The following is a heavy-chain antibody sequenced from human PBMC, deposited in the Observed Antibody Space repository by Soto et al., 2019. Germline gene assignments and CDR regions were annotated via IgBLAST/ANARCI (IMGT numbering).Heavy chain of an antibody. CDR1: GYSFTSYW. V-gene: IGHV5-51*01. CDR3: ARFYSNYTNYYYYYGMDV. J-gene: IGHJ6*02. CDR2: IYPGDSDT. Sequence: PVESLKISCEGSGYSFTSYWIGSVRQMPGKGLEWMGIIYPGDSDTRYSPSFQGQVTISADKSISTAYLQWSSLKASDTAMYYCARFYSNYTNYYYYYGMDVWGQGTTVTVSS. D-gene: IGHD4-4*01.